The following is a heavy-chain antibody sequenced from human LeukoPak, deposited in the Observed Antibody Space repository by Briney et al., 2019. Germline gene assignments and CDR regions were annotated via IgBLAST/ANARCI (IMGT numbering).Heavy chain of an antibody. J-gene: IGHJ4*02. CDR1: AFSFDDYG. Sequence: PGGSLRLSCAAAAFSFDDYGISWVRQAPGKGLEWVSGINWNGGSTGYADSVKGRFTISRDNAKNSLYLQMNSLRAEDTALYYCAREIVATICYFDYWGQGTLVTVSS. CDR3: AREIVATICYFDY. CDR2: INWNGGST. D-gene: IGHD5-12*01. V-gene: IGHV3-20*04.